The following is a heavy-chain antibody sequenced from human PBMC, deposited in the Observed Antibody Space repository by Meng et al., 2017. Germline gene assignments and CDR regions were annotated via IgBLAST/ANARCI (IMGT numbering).Heavy chain of an antibody. CDR1: GYTFSTNV. V-gene: IGHV7-4-1*02. J-gene: IGHJ4*02. CDR2: INTKTGKP. D-gene: IGHD6-19*01. CDR3: ARAHSSGWYSFFDY. Sequence: QVQLVQSGSVLKEPGASVKVSCKASGYTFSTNVMHWVRQAPGQGLEWMGWINTKTGKPTYAQGFTGRLAFSLDTSASTAFLQINSLKAEDTAVYYCARAHSSGWYSFFDYWGQGTLVTVSS.